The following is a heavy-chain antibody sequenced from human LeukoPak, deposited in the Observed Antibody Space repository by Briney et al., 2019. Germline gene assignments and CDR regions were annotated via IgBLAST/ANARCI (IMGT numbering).Heavy chain of an antibody. J-gene: IGHJ4*02. V-gene: IGHV3-13*04. CDR1: GFTVSSYD. CDR2: IGTAGDT. D-gene: IGHD3-3*01. Sequence: GGSLRLSCAASGFTVSSYDMHCLRQATGKGLEWVSAIGTAGDTYYPGSVKGRFTISRENAKNSLYLQMNSLRAGDTAVYYCASASRVEPPHYRGQGTLVTVSS. CDR3: ASASRVEPPHY.